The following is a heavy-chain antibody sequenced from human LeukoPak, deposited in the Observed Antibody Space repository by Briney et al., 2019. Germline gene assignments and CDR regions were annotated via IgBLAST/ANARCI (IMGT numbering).Heavy chain of an antibody. Sequence: PGGSLRLSCAASGFTFNTYAMNWVRQAPGKGLEWVSVIYSGGSTYYADSVKGRFTISRDNSKNTLYLQMNSPRAEDTAVYYCARDFPMLENGMDVWGQGTTVTVSS. D-gene: IGHD5-24*01. CDR3: ARDFPMLENGMDV. CDR1: GFTFNTYA. J-gene: IGHJ6*02. CDR2: IYSGGST. V-gene: IGHV3-66*01.